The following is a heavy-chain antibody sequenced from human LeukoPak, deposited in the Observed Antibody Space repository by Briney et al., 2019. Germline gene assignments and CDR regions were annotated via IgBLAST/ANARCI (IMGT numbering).Heavy chain of an antibody. D-gene: IGHD3-22*01. CDR3: AKDGRYYDSSGYLA. J-gene: IGHJ5*02. CDR2: IGYDGENK. Sequence: GGSLILSCAASGFTFSLYGMHWVRQAPGKGLEWVAFIGYDGENKHYADSVKGRFTISRDNSKNTLSLQMNSLRTEDTAVYYCAKDGRYYDSSGYLAWGQGTLVTVSS. CDR1: GFTFSLYG. V-gene: IGHV3-30*02.